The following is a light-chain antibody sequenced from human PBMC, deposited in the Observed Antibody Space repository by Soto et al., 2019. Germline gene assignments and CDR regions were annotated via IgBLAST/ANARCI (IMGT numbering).Light chain of an antibody. J-gene: IGLJ2*01. CDR2: DNY. CDR3: AACDASLHRPV. V-gene: IGLV1-44*01. CDR1: SSNIGTNT. Sequence: QSVLTQAPSASGAPGQRVTMSCSGSSSNIGTNTVNCYQQLPGTPPKFLIYDNYRRPSGVPDRLSGSQSSTSASLAISGLQSEDEADYYYAACDASLHRPVFGGGTKLTVL.